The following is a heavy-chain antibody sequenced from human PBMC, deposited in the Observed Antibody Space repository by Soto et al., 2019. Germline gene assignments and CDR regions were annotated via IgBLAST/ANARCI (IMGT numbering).Heavy chain of an antibody. CDR2: IIPILGIT. D-gene: IGHD2-15*01. CDR3: AGGGGPKNWFDP. CDR1: GDTFNRDT. V-gene: IGHV1-69*02. Sequence: QVQLVQSGAEVKKPGSSVKVSCKTSGDTFNRDTFSWVRQAPGQGLEWMGRIIPILGITNYAREFQGRVTITADKFTSTAYMELISLRSEDTAVYYCAGGGGPKNWFDPWGQGTLVTVSS. J-gene: IGHJ5*02.